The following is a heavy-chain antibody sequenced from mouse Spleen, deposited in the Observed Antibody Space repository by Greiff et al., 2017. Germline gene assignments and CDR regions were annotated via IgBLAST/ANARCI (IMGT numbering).Heavy chain of an antibody. J-gene: IGHJ3*01. V-gene: IGHV1-69*02. CDR2: IDPSDSET. CDR3: AMESPAWFAY. CDR1: GYTFTSYW. Sequence: VQLQQPGAELVKPGAPVKLSCKASGYTFTSYWMNWVKQRPGRGLEWIGRIDPSDSETHYNQKFKDKATLTVDKSSSTAYMQLSSLTSEDSAVYYCAMESPAWFAYWGQGTLVTVSA.